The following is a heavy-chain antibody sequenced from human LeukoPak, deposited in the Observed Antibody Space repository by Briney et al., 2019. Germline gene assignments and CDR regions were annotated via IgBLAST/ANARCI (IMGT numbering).Heavy chain of an antibody. CDR3: ARRMTTANNWFDP. J-gene: IGHJ5*02. CDR1: GYTLTGYY. CDR2: INPKSGGT. D-gene: IGHD1-1*01. Sequence: ASVKVSCKASGYTLTGYYMHWVRQAPGQGLEWMGWINPKSGGTNYEQKFQGRVIMTRDTSISTAYMELSSLRSDDTAVYYCARRMTTANNWFDPWGQGTLVTVSS. V-gene: IGHV1-2*02.